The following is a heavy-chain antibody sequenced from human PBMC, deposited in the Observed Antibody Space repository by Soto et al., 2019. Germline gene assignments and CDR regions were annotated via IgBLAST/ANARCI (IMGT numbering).Heavy chain of an antibody. CDR1: GYSFTGYS. V-gene: IGHV1-2*02. J-gene: IGHJ4*02. D-gene: IGHD2-15*01. Sequence: ASLKVSCKTSGYSFTGYSVHWVRQAPGHGPEWMGWINPKSGGTKYAQKFQGRVTMTRDTSISTVFMELSRVTSDDTAVYYCAREVLSRDNFIKGKLFDYWGQGSLVTGSS. CDR2: INPKSGGT. CDR3: AREVLSRDNFIKGKLFDY.